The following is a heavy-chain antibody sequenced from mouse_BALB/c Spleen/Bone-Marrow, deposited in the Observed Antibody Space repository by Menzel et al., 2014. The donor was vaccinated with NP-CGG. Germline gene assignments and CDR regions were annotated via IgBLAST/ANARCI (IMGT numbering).Heavy chain of an antibody. J-gene: IGHJ3*01. V-gene: IGHV14-3*02. D-gene: IGHD3-1*01. Sequence: EVQLQQSGAELVKPGASVKLSCTASGFNIKDTYMHWVKQRPEQGLEWIGRIDPANGNTKYDPKFQGKATITADTSSNTACPPPRSLASEDTSVFYWARRAARATGVAYWGQGTLVTVSA. CDR3: ARRAARATGVAY. CDR1: GFNIKDTY. CDR2: IDPANGNT.